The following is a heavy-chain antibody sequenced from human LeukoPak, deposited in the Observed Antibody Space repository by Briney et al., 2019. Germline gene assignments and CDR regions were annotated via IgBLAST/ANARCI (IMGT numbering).Heavy chain of an antibody. CDR1: GFTFSNYA. CDR3: AKRRGDPRPFHY. V-gene: IGHV3-23*01. CDR2: ISGTSGTI. D-gene: IGHD2-21*02. J-gene: IGHJ4*02. Sequence: GGSLRLSCAASGFTFSNYAMSWVRQAPGKGLEWVSGISGTSGTINYAAPVKGRFTISSDHFKNTLYLQMNSLRLDDMAVYYCAKRRGDPRPFHYWGEGTLVTVSS.